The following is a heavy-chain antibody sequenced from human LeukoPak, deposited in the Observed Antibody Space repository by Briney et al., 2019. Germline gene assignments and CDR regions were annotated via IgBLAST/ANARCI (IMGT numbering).Heavy chain of an antibody. J-gene: IGHJ4*02. V-gene: IGHV3-21*01. Sequence: GGSLRLSCAASGFAFSSYAMSWVRQAPGKGLEWVSSISSSSSYIYYADSVKGRFTISRDNAKNSLYLQMNSLRAEDTAAYYCAREGPYCSSTSCYVDYWGQGTLVTVSS. CDR2: ISSSSSYI. D-gene: IGHD2-2*01. CDR1: GFAFSSYA. CDR3: AREGPYCSSTSCYVDY.